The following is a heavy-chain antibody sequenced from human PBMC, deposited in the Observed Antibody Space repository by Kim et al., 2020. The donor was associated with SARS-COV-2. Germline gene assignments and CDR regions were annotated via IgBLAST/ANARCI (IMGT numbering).Heavy chain of an antibody. J-gene: IGHJ3*02. V-gene: IGHV1-2*02. D-gene: IGHD5-12*01. CDR3: ARDFGYSGYDRTGAFDI. CDR2: INPNSGGT. Sequence: ASVKVSCKASGYTFTGYYMHWVRQAPGQGLEWMGWINPNSGGTNYAQKFQGRVTMTRDTSISTAYMELSRLRSDDTAVYYCARDFGYSGYDRTGAFDIWGQGTMVTVSS. CDR1: GYTFTGYY.